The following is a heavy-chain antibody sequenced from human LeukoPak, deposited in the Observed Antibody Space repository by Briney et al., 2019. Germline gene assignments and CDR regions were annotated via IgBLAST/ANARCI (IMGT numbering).Heavy chain of an antibody. V-gene: IGHV3-7*01. CDR3: ARDLSGVTGYTYGRGIGY. Sequence: GGSLRLSCEASGFTFSNYWMSWVRQAPGKGLEWVANIKQDGSEKNYVDSVKGRFTISRDNAKTSLYLQMNSLRAEDTAVYYCARDLSGVTGYTYGRGIGYWGQGTLVTVSS. D-gene: IGHD5-18*01. CDR1: GFTFSNYW. CDR2: IKQDGSEK. J-gene: IGHJ4*02.